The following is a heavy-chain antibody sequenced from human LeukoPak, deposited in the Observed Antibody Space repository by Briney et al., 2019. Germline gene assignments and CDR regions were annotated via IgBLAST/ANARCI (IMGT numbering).Heavy chain of an antibody. V-gene: IGHV3-21*06. CDR1: GFTFSRYS. CDR3: ARAPGGTMVLDY. Sequence: GSLRLSCAASGFTFSRYSMNWVRQAPGKGPEWDSSITSRSSYIYYADSVKGRFTISRDNAKNTLYLQMNSLRAEDTALYYCARAPGGTMVLDYWGQGTLVTVSS. CDR2: ITSRSSYI. D-gene: IGHD3-10*01. J-gene: IGHJ4*02.